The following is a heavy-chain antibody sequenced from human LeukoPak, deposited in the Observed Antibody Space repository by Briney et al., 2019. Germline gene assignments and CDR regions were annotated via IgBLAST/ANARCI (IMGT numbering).Heavy chain of an antibody. D-gene: IGHD3-10*01. CDR2: ISWNSGSI. V-gene: IGHV3-9*01. CDR3: AKDLRFGGPEPYYGMDV. Sequence: GGSLRLSCAASGFTFSSYAMHWVRQAPGKGPEWVSGISWNSGSIGYADSVKGRFTISRDNAKNSLYLQMNSLRAEDTALYYCAKDLRFGGPEPYYGMDVWGQGTTVTVSS. CDR1: GFTFSSYA. J-gene: IGHJ6*02.